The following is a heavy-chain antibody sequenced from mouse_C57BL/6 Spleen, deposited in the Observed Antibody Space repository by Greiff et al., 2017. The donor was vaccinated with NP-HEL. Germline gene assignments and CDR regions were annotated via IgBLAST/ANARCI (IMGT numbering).Heavy chain of an antibody. J-gene: IGHJ4*01. CDR1: GFTFSSYA. V-gene: IGHV5-9-1*02. D-gene: IGHD1-2*01. CDR2: ISSGGDYI. CDR3: TRGYVSSYAMDY. Sequence: EVKLMESGEGLVKPGGSLKLSCAASGFTFSSYAMSWVRQTPEKRLEWVAYISSGGDYIYYADTVKGRFTISRDNARNTLYLQMSSLKSEDTAMYYCTRGYVSSYAMDYWGQGTSVTVSS.